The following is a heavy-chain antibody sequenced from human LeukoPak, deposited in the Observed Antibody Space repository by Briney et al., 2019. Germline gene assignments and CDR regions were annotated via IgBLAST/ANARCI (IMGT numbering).Heavy chain of an antibody. CDR1: GTSISSYY. J-gene: IGHJ3*02. CDR2: VTYTGS. CDR3: ARHVDTALIGAFHI. D-gene: IGHD5-18*01. Sequence: ASETLSLTCTVSGTSISSYYWSWLRQPPGKGPEWIGYVTYTGSKYNPFLKSRVTISTDRSKKEVSLRLSSVTAADTAMYFCARHVDTALIGAFHIWGQGTMVTVS. V-gene: IGHV4-59*08.